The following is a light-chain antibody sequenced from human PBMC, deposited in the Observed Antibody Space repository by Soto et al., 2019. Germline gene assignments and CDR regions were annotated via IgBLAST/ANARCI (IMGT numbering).Light chain of an antibody. CDR2: DVS. CDR1: QSVGSY. J-gene: IGKJ5*01. CDR3: QQRSDWPIT. Sequence: IVLTQFPATLSLSPGERASLSCRASQSVGSYLAWYQQKPGQAPRVIIYDVSTRETGIPARVSGSGSWTEFTLTISSLEPEDFEVYSCQQRSDWPITFGQGTRLEI. V-gene: IGKV3-11*01.